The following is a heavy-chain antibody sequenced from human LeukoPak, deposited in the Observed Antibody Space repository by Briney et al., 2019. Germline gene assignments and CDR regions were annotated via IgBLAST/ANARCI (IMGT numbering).Heavy chain of an antibody. V-gene: IGHV3-23*01. D-gene: IGHD1-1*01. CDR3: ARSLKWNLVGFSY. Sequence: PGGSLRLSCAASGFTFSNYARNWVRQAPGKGLEWVSCISASGGTKLYADSVKGRFIISRDDSKNTLYVQMSSLRAEDTAVYYCARSLKWNLVGFSYWGQGTLVTVSS. CDR2: ISASGGTK. CDR1: GFTFSNYA. J-gene: IGHJ4*02.